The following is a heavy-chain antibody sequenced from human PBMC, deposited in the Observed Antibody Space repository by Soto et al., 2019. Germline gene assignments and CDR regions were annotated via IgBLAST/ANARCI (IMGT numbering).Heavy chain of an antibody. D-gene: IGHD3-22*01. CDR1: GGSISSGGYS. Sequence: SETLSLTCAVSGGSISSGGYSWSWIRQPPGKGLEWIGYIYFAGTTTYNPSLQSRVSISLDTSKNEVSLKLTSVTAADTAVYFCARLGAYYQAMDSWGQGTLVTVSS. CDR2: IYFAGTT. J-gene: IGHJ1*01. V-gene: IGHV4-61*08. CDR3: ARLGAYYQAMDS.